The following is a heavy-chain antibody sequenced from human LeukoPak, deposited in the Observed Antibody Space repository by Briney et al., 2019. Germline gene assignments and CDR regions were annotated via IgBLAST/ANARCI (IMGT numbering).Heavy chain of an antibody. D-gene: IGHD1-26*01. CDR3: AKDRYSGSYLHTGPCAH. CDR1: GFNFSSYG. V-gene: IGHV3-30*02. CDR2: IRYDGSNK. J-gene: IGHJ4*02. Sequence: PGGSLRLSCAASGFNFSSYGMHWVRQAAGKGLEWVAFIRYDGSNKYYADSVKGRFTISRDNSKNTLYLQMNSLRAEDTAVYYCAKDRYSGSYLHTGPCAHWGQGILVTVSS.